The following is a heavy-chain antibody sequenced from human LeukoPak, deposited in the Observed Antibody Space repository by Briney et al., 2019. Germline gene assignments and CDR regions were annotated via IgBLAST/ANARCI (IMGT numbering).Heavy chain of an antibody. J-gene: IGHJ5*02. V-gene: IGHV1-2*06. Sequence: ASVKVSCKASGYTFTDYYMHWVRQAPGQGLEWKGRINPNSGGTKYAQKFQGRVTMTRDTSISTAYMELNRLTSDDAAVYYCAKCGDFIAASYNWFDPWGPGTLVTVSS. CDR3: AKCGDFIAASYNWFDP. CDR2: INPNSGGT. D-gene: IGHD6-13*01. CDR1: GYTFTDYY.